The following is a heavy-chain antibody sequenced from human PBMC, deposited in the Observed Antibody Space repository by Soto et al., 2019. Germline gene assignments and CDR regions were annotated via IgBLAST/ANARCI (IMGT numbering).Heavy chain of an antibody. CDR2: IYYSGST. D-gene: IGHD1-7*01. J-gene: IGHJ6*03. CDR1: GGSISSYY. Sequence: SETLSLTCPVSGGSISSYYWSWIRQPPGKGLEWIGYIYYSGSTNYNPSLKSRVTISVDTSKNQFSLKLSSVTAADTAVYYCARRVNWNYGYYYCYMDVWGKGTTVTVSS. CDR3: ARRVNWNYGYYYCYMDV. V-gene: IGHV4-59*08.